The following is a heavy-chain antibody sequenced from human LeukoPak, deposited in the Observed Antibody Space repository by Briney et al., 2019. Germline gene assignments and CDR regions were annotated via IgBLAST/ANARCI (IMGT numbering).Heavy chain of an antibody. J-gene: IGHJ5*01. V-gene: IGHV4-34*01. CDR3: ASEVGATENWFDP. CDR1: GRSFSGYY. CDR2: ITHSGST. Sequence: PSETLSLTCAVYGRSFSGYYWSWIRQPPGKGLEWIGEITHSGSTNYNPSLKSRVTISVGTSKNQFSLNLSSVTAADTAVENCASEVGATENWFDPWGQGTLVTVSS. D-gene: IGHD1-26*01.